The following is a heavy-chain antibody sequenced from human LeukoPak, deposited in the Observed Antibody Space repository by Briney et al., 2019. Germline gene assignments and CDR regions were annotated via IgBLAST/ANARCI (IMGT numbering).Heavy chain of an antibody. CDR2: IYHSGST. CDR1: GGSISSYY. CDR3: ARGGNWFDP. V-gene: IGHV4-38-2*02. J-gene: IGHJ5*02. Sequence: TLSLTCTVSGGSISSYYWGWVRQPPGKGLEWIGSIYHSGSTYYNPSLKSRVTISVDTSKNQFSLKLSSVTAADTAVYYCARGGNWFDPWGQGTLVTVSS.